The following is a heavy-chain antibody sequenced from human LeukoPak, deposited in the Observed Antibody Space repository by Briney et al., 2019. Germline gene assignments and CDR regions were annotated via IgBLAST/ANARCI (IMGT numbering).Heavy chain of an antibody. Sequence: SETLSLTCTVSGGSISSSSYYWGWIRQPPGKGLEWIGSIYYSGSTYYNPSLKSRVTISVDTSKNQFSLKLSSVTAADTAAYYCARRKMATKKIDAFDIWGQGTMVTVSS. D-gene: IGHD5-24*01. CDR3: ARRKMATKKIDAFDI. V-gene: IGHV4-39*07. CDR1: GGSISSSSYY. CDR2: IYYSGST. J-gene: IGHJ3*02.